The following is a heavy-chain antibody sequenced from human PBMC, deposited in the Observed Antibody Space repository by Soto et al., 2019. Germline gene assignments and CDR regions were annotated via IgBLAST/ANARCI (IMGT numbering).Heavy chain of an antibody. CDR2: ISAYNGNT. CDR1: GYTFTSNG. CDR3: AREVIVVVPAANTARGYYGMDV. Sequence: ASVKVSCKASGYTFTSNGISWVRQAPGQGLEWMGWISAYNGNTNYAQKLQGRVTMTTDTSTSTAYMELRSLRSDDTAVYYCAREVIVVVPAANTARGYYGMDVWGQGTTVTVSS. D-gene: IGHD2-2*01. V-gene: IGHV1-18*01. J-gene: IGHJ6*02.